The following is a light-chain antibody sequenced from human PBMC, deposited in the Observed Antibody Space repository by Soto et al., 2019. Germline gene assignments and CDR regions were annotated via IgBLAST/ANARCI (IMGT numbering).Light chain of an antibody. J-gene: IGKJ1*01. Sequence: EIALAQSPGTLSLSPWERAALSCRASQSVTSNYLAWYQQKPGRAPRLLIYGASSRATGIPDRFSGSGSGTDFTLTISRLEPEDFAVYYCQQYGSSPWTFGQGTKVDIK. V-gene: IGKV3-20*01. CDR3: QQYGSSPWT. CDR2: GAS. CDR1: QSVTSNY.